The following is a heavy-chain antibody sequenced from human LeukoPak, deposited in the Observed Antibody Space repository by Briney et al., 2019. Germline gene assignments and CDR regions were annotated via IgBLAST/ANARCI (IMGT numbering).Heavy chain of an antibody. V-gene: IGHV2-5*02. CDR3: AHRRGGYNWNHGDFDY. CDR1: GFSLSTSGVG. Sequence: SGPTLVNPIETLTLTCTFSGFSLSTSGVGVGWIRQPPGKALEWLALIYWDVDKRYSPSPKSRLTITKVTSTNQVVLAMTNMDPVDTGTYYCAHRRGGYNWNHGDFDYWGQGTLVTVSS. D-gene: IGHD1-14*01. J-gene: IGHJ4*02. CDR2: IYWDVDK.